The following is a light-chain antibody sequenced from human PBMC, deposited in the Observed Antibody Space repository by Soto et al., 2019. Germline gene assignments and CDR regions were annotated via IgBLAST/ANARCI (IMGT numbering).Light chain of an antibody. CDR2: DAS. CDR3: QQHRSYPVT. CDR1: HVIAIF. J-gene: IGKJ4*01. V-gene: IGKV1-5*01. Sequence: DIQMTQSPSTPSSSVEDRVTITCRASHVIAIFLSWYQQKPGKAPKLIIYDASNLKSGVPSRFSGGGSGTEFTLAISSLQPEDFASYYCQQHRSYPVTFGGGTKVDIK.